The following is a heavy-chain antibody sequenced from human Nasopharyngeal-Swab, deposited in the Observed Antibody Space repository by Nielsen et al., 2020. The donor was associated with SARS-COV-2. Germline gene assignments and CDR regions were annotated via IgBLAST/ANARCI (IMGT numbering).Heavy chain of an antibody. V-gene: IGHV3-23*01. D-gene: IGHD6-19*01. Sequence: GGSLTLSCAASGFTFRFYAMSWVRPAPGKGLEWVSAISGSGVSTYYADSVKGRFTISRDNSKNTLYLQMNSLRAEDTDVYYCAKSSQYSSGWYGIGFDYWGQGTLVTVSS. J-gene: IGHJ4*02. CDR2: ISGSGVST. CDR3: AKSSQYSSGWYGIGFDY. CDR1: GFTFRFYA.